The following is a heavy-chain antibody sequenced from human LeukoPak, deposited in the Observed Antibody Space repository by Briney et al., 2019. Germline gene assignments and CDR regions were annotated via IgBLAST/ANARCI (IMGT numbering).Heavy chain of an antibody. V-gene: IGHV4-34*01. CDR3: ASLPLGYCSSTSCYRSYYYYYGMDV. CDR1: GGSFSGYY. D-gene: IGHD2-2*02. Sequence: SETLSLTCAVYGGSFSGYYWSWIRQPPGKGLEWIGEINHSGSTNYNPSLKSRVTISVDTSKNQFSLKLSSVTAADTAVYYCASLPLGYCSSTSCYRSYYYYYGMDVWGRGTTVTVSS. J-gene: IGHJ6*02. CDR2: INHSGST.